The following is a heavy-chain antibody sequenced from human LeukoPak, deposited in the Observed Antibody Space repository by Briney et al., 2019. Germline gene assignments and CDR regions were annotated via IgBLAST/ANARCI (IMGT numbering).Heavy chain of an antibody. CDR1: GFTFSSYW. Sequence: GGSLRLSCAASGFTFSSYWMSWVRQAPGKGLEWVANIKQDGSEKYYVDSVKGRFTISRDNAKNSLYLQMNSLRAEDTAVYYCARDPQRGYSGYSNDYWGQGTLVTVSS. J-gene: IGHJ4*02. V-gene: IGHV3-7*01. CDR3: ARDPQRGYSGYSNDY. D-gene: IGHD5-12*01. CDR2: IKQDGSEK.